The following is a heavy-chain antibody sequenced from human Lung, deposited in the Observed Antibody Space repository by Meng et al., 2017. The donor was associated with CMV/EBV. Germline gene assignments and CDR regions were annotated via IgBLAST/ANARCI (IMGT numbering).Heavy chain of an antibody. CDR2: ISHDGRLT. D-gene: IGHD2-2*02. Sequence: GESLKISCVASGFTFSGHWMHWVRLVPGKGMLWVADISHDGRLTMYANSVKDRFSISRDNANNTLYLQMHSLRADDTAVDYCVSDVSQQGDTSWYKGFEPWGQGTMVTVSS. J-gene: IGHJ5*02. CDR3: VSDVSQQGDTSWYKGFEP. CDR1: GFTFSGHW. V-gene: IGHV3-74*03.